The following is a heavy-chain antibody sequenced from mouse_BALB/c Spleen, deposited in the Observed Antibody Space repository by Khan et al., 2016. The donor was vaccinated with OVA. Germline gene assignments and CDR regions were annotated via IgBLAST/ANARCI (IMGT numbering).Heavy chain of an antibody. Sequence: EVELVESGPGLVKPSQSLSLTCTVTGYSITSDYAWNWIRQFPGNKLEWMGYISSSGSTNYNPALKSRISITRDTSKNQFFLQLNSVTTEDTATYYCARDSSRYNCAMDYWGQGTSVTVSS. CDR2: ISSSGST. J-gene: IGHJ4*01. V-gene: IGHV3-2*02. CDR3: ARDSSRYNCAMDY. CDR1: GYSITSDYA. D-gene: IGHD2-12*01.